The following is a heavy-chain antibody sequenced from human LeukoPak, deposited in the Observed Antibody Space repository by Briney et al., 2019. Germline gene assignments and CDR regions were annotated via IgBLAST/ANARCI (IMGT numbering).Heavy chain of an antibody. CDR2: IYYTGNT. J-gene: IGHJ5*02. V-gene: IGHV4-59*01. D-gene: IGHD2-15*01. Sequence: PSETLSLTCTVSGGSISGYFWTWIRQPPGKGLGWIGYIYYTGNTNYNPSLKSRVTISIDTSKNQFSLNVNSVTAADTAVYYCVRSKSGAYGWFDPWGQGTLVTVFS. CDR3: VRSKSGAYGWFDP. CDR1: GGSISGYF.